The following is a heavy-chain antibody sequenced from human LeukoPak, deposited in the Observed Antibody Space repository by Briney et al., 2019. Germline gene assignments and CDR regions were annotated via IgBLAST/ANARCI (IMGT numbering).Heavy chain of an antibody. Sequence: PGGSLRLSCAASGFTFSGYSMNWVRQAPGKGLEWVSSITTTSTYTFYADSVKGRFTISRDNAKNSLFLQMNSLRAEDTAVYYCARVSEEYYYGSGSYPDYWGQGTLVTVSS. J-gene: IGHJ4*02. D-gene: IGHD3-10*01. V-gene: IGHV3-21*01. CDR1: GFTFSGYS. CDR2: ITTTSTYT. CDR3: ARVSEEYYYGSGSYPDY.